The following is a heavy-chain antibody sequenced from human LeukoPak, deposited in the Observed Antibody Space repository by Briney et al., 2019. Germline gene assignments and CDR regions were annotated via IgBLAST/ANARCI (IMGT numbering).Heavy chain of an antibody. J-gene: IGHJ4*02. CDR1: GFTFSPYS. V-gene: IGHV3-23*01. CDR2: IYPSGDST. CDR3: AKDVVPDSGWDLDY. D-gene: IGHD6-19*01. Sequence: GGSLRLSCAASGFTFSPYSMTWVRQGPGKGLEWVSSIYPSGDSTFYADSVKGRFTISRDNSKNTLYLQMSSLRTEDTAIYYCAKDVVPDSGWDLDYWGQGTLVTVSS.